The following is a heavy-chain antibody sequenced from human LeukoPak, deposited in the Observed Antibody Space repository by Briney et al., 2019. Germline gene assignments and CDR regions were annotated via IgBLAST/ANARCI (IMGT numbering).Heavy chain of an antibody. CDR3: ARGDGMTGTQGRLDY. J-gene: IGHJ4*02. D-gene: IGHD1-20*01. V-gene: IGHV4-34*01. CDR1: GGSFSGYY. CDR2: INHSGST. Sequence: PSETLSLTCAVYGGSFSGYYWSWIRQPPGKGLEWIGEINHSGSTNYNPSLKSRVTISVDTSKNQFSLKLSSVTAADTAVYYCARGDGMTGTQGRLDYWGQGTLVTVSS.